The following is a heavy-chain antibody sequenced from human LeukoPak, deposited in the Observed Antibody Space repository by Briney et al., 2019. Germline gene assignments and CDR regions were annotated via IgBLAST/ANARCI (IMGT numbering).Heavy chain of an antibody. CDR2: ITGSGGIT. Sequence: PGGSLRLSCAASGFTFSSYAMSWVRQAPGKGLGWVSIITGSGGITYYADSVKGRFTISRDNSKNTLYLQMNSLRAEDTAVYYCAKSAGGNIYDALDMWGQGTMVTVSS. J-gene: IGHJ3*02. CDR1: GFTFSSYA. V-gene: IGHV3-23*01. D-gene: IGHD6-13*01. CDR3: AKSAGGNIYDALDM.